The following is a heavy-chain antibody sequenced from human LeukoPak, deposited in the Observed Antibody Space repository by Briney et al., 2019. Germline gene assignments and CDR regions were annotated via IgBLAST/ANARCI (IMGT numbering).Heavy chain of an antibody. CDR1: GFAFGSYA. D-gene: IGHD2-15*01. V-gene: IGHV3-23*01. Sequence: GGSLRLSCTASGFAFGSYAMYWVRQALGKGLEWVSGIFGSGGSAHYADSVKGRFTISRDNSKNTVYLEMNSLGAEDSAVYYCAKTTVGYSSGRFPGWPADYWGQGTLVTVSS. CDR3: AKTTVGYSSGRFPGWPADY. J-gene: IGHJ4*02. CDR2: IFGSGGSA.